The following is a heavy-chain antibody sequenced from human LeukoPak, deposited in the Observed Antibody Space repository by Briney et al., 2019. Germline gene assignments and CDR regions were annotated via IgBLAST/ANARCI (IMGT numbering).Heavy chain of an antibody. V-gene: IGHV3-66*01. J-gene: IGHJ4*02. CDR1: GFTVSSNY. CDR2: IYSGGST. D-gene: IGHD2-21*02. Sequence: HPGGSLRLSCAASGFTVSSNYMSWVRQAPGKGLEWVSVIYSGGSTYYADSVKGRFTISRDNSKNTLYLQMNSLRAEDTAVYYCARAAYCGGDCYPYYFDYWGQGTLVTVSS. CDR3: ARAAYCGGDCYPYYFDY.